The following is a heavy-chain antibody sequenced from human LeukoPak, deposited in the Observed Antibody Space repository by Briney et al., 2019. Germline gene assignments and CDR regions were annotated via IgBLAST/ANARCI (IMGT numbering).Heavy chain of an antibody. CDR1: GGSITSSSYY. V-gene: IGHV4-39*01. CDR3: ARQGGYYQFLT. CDR2: MYYSGST. J-gene: IGHJ5*02. D-gene: IGHD3-22*01. Sequence: SSETLSLTCTVSGGSITSSSYYWGWIRQPPGKGLEWIGSMYYSGSTYQNPSLKSRVTISVDTSRNQFSLKLSSVTATDTAVYYCARQGGYYQFLTWGQGTLVTVSS.